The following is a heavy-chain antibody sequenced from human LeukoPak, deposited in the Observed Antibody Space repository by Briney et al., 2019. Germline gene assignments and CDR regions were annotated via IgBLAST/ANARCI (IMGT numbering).Heavy chain of an antibody. CDR3: ARVTEKQYLPFDS. J-gene: IGHJ4*02. Sequence: SQTLSLTCAISGDSVCSNSAAWNWIRQSPSRGLEWLGRTYYRSRWYNEYALSVKSRISINPDTSKNQFSLQLNSVTPEDTAVYYCARVTEKQYLPFDSWGQGTLVTVSS. V-gene: IGHV6-1*01. D-gene: IGHD6-19*01. CDR2: TYYRSRWYN. CDR1: GDSVCSNSAA.